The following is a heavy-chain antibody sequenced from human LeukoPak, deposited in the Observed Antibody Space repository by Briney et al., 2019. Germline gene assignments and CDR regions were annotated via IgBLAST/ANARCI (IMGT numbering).Heavy chain of an antibody. CDR3: ARGLRGYGMDV. Sequence: SETLSLTCAVSGGSISTYYWSWIRQPPGKGLEWIGYIYYSGSTNYNPSLKSRVTVSVDTSKNQFSLKLNSVTAADAAAYYCARGLRGYGMDVWGQGTTVTVSS. CDR1: GGSISTYY. D-gene: IGHD4-17*01. V-gene: IGHV4-59*01. CDR2: IYYSGST. J-gene: IGHJ6*02.